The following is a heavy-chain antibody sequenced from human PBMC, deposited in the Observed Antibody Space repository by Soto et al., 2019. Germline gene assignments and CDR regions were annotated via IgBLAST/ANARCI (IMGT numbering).Heavy chain of an antibody. CDR3: ARNSAPSYDILTGYYTPLYDAFDI. J-gene: IGHJ3*02. CDR2: ISAYNGNT. V-gene: IGHV1-18*01. Sequence: ASVKVSCKASGYTFTSYGISWVRQAPGQGLEWMGWISAYNGNTNYAQKLQGRVTMTTDTSTSTAYMELRSLRSDDTAVYYCARNSAPSYDILTGYYTPLYDAFDIWGQGTMVTVSS. CDR1: GYTFTSYG. D-gene: IGHD3-9*01.